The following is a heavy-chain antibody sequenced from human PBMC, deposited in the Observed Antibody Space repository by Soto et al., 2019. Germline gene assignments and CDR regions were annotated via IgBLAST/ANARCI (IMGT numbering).Heavy chain of an antibody. Sequence: ASVKVSCKASGYTFTGYYMHWVRQAPGQGLEWMGWINPNSGGTNYAQKFQGWVTMTRDTSISTAYMELSRLRSDDTAVYYCARGPRTYDFREVGPYYFDYWGQGTLVTVSS. CDR1: GYTFTGYY. D-gene: IGHD3-10*02. J-gene: IGHJ4*02. CDR3: ARGPRTYDFREVGPYYFDY. CDR2: INPNSGGT. V-gene: IGHV1-2*04.